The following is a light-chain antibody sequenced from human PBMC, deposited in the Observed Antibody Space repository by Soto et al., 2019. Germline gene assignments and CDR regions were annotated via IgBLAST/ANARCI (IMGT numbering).Light chain of an antibody. Sequence: EVVLTQFPPTLSLSPGERATLSCRASQSVHAYLAWYQQKPGQPPRLLIYDASNRATGVPPRFSGSGSGTDFNLPISSREPEDAPVYYCQQRSNWPPWTFGPGTKVDF. J-gene: IGKJ3*01. V-gene: IGKV3-11*01. CDR1: QSVHAY. CDR3: QQRSNWPPWT. CDR2: DAS.